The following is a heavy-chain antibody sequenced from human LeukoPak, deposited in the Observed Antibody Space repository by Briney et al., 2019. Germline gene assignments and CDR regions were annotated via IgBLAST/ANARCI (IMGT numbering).Heavy chain of an antibody. Sequence: GGSLRLSCEASGFTFSRYWMSWVRQAPGKGLEWVANIKEDGSEKNYVDAVKGRFTISRDNAKNSLYLQMNSLRAEDTAVHYCASQSKPRNNWYYFDFWGQGTLVTVSS. CDR3: ASQSKPRNNWYYFDF. CDR1: GFTFSRYW. D-gene: IGHD1-1*01. CDR2: IKEDGSEK. J-gene: IGHJ4*02. V-gene: IGHV3-7*03.